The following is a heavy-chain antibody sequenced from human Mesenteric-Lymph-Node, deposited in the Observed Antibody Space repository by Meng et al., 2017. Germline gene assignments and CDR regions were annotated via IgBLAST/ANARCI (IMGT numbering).Heavy chain of an antibody. CDR3: ARSLGDYLLFDY. CDR1: GFTLSDYY. V-gene: IGHV3-11*01. J-gene: IGHJ4*02. CDR2: ISSSGSTI. D-gene: IGHD4-17*01. Sequence: VESGVGLVEPGGSLRLACAASGFTLSDYYMSWIRQGTGKGLEWVSYISSSGSTIYYADSVKGRFTISRDNAKNSLYLQMNSLRAEDTAVYYCARSLGDYLLFDYWGQGTLVTVSS.